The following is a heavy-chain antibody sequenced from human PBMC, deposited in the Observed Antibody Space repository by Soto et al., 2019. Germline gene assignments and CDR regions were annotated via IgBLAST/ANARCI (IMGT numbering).Heavy chain of an antibody. J-gene: IGHJ6*03. CDR1: GGSVSSSSYY. CDR2: IYYSGST. D-gene: IGHD3-10*01. Sequence: SETLSLTCTVSGGSVSSSSYYWGWIRQPPGKGLEWIGSIYYSGSTYYNPSLKSRVTISVDTSKNQFSLKLSSVTAADTAVYFCARLSRGGPHYYMDVWGKRTTVTVSS. V-gene: IGHV4-39*01. CDR3: ARLSRGGPHYYMDV.